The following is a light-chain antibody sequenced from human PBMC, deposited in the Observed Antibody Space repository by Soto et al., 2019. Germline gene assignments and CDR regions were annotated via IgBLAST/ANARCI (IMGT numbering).Light chain of an antibody. CDR3: SSYADSNNLV. J-gene: IGLJ3*02. V-gene: IGLV2-8*01. CDR2: EVN. Sequence: QSALTQPPSASGSPGQSVTISCAGTSSDVGGYNSVSWYQQHPGKAPKLMIYEVNKRPSGVPDRFSGSKSGNTASLTVSGLQAEDVADYYCSSYADSNNLVFGGGTKLTVL. CDR1: SSDVGGYNS.